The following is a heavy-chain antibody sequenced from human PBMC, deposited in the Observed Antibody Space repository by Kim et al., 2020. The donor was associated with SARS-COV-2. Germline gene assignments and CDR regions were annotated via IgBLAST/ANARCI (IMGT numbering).Heavy chain of an antibody. CDR2: IKNKTDGGTT. D-gene: IGHD1-7*01. V-gene: IGHV3-15*01. Sequence: GGSLRLSCAASGFTFSNAWMSWVRQAPGKGLEWVGRIKNKTDGGTTDYAAPVKGRFTISRDDSKNTLYLQMNSLKTEDTAVYYCTTDRDTGTTSGYWGQGTLVTVSS. CDR3: TTDRDTGTTSGY. CDR1: GFTFSNAW. J-gene: IGHJ4*02.